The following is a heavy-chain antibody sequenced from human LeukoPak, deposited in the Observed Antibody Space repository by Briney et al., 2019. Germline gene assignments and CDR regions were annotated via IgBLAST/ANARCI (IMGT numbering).Heavy chain of an antibody. J-gene: IGHJ4*02. CDR1: GVSFSGYY. CDR3: ARGGLEYSYALNLGFDY. D-gene: IGHD5-18*01. V-gene: IGHV4-34*01. Sequence: PSETLSLTCAVYGVSFSGYYWSWIRQPPGKGLEWIGEINHSGSTNYNPSLKSRVTISVDTSKNQFSLKLSSVTAADTAVYYCARGGLEYSYALNLGFDYWGQGTLVTVSS. CDR2: INHSGST.